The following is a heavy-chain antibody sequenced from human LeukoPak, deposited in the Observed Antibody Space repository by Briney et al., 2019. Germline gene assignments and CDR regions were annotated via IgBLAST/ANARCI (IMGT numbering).Heavy chain of an antibody. J-gene: IGHJ4*02. CDR3: AKGSAAARPYYFDY. Sequence: GGSLRLSCAASGFTFSNAWMSWVRQAPGKGLEWVAAVAGSNSDTYHADSVKGRFTISRDNSKNTVYLQMNSLTAEDTAVYFCAKGSAAARPYYFDYWGQGTLVTVSS. D-gene: IGHD6-6*01. CDR2: VAGSNSDT. V-gene: IGHV3-23*01. CDR1: GFTFSNAW.